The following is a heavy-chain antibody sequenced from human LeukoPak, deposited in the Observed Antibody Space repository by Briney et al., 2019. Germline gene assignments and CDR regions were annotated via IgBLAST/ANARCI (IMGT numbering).Heavy chain of an antibody. V-gene: IGHV3-30*18. D-gene: IGHD6-19*01. CDR2: ISYDGSNK. CDR1: GFTFGSYG. J-gene: IGHJ6*03. CDR3: AKDGSSGWYYYYYYMDV. Sequence: SGGSLRLSCAASGFTFGSYGMHWVRQAPGKGLEWVAVISYDGSNKYYADSVKGRFTISRDNSKNTLYLQMNSLRAEDTAVYYCAKDGSSGWYYYYYYMDVWGKGTTVTVSS.